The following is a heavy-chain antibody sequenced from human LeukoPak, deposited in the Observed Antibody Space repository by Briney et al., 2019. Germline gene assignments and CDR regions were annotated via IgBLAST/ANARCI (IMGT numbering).Heavy chain of an antibody. CDR2: ISGSGGST. Sequence: GGSLRLSCAASGFTFSSYAMSWVRQAPGKGLEWVSAISGSGGSTYYADSVKGRFTISRDNSKNTLYLQMNSLRAEDTAVYYCAREMPYYDSSGYYYSSPYFDYWGQGTLVTVSS. V-gene: IGHV3-23*01. CDR1: GFTFSSYA. J-gene: IGHJ4*02. D-gene: IGHD3-22*01. CDR3: AREMPYYDSSGYYYSSPYFDY.